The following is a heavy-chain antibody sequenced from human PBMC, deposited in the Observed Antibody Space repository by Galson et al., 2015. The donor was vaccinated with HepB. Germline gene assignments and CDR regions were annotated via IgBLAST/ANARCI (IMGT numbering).Heavy chain of an antibody. V-gene: IGHV3-15*01. J-gene: IGHJ4*02. CDR3: TTDRTVRVSGVRFTY. Sequence: SLRLSCAASGFTFSNAWMSWVRQAPGKGLEWVGRIKSKTDGGTTDYAAPVKGRFTISRDDSKNTLYLQMNSLKTEDTAVYYCTTDRTVRVSGVRFTYWGQGTLVTVSS. D-gene: IGHD3-10*01. CDR1: GFTFSNAW. CDR2: IKSKTDGGTT.